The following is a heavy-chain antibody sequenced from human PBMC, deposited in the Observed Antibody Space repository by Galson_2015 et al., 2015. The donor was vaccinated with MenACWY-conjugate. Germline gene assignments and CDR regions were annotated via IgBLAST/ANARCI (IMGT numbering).Heavy chain of an antibody. Sequence: SLRLSCAASGFTFSTYWMVWVRQAPGKGLEWVADIKQDGSQRFYMDSVRGRFTISRDNAKNSLNLHMNSLRAEDTAVYFCARYVAALDYWGQGTPVTVSS. CDR1: GFTFSTYW. J-gene: IGHJ4*02. V-gene: IGHV3-7*03. CDR2: IKQDGSQR. D-gene: IGHD3-10*02. CDR3: ARYVAALDY.